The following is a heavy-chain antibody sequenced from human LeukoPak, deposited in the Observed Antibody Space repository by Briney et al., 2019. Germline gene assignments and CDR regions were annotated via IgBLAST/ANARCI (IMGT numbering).Heavy chain of an antibody. CDR2: ISGSGGST. D-gene: IGHD6-13*01. CDR3: AKDPHGSSC. V-gene: IGHV3-23*01. Sequence: GGSLRLSCAASGFIFSNYAMSWVRQAPGKGLEWVSGISGSGGSTVYADSVKGQFTISRDNAKNSLYLQMNSLRAEDTAVYYCAKDPHGSSCWGKGTTVTVSS. CDR1: GFIFSNYA. J-gene: IGHJ6*04.